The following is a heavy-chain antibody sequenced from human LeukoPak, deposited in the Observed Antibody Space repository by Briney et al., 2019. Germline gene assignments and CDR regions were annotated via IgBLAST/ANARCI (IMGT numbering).Heavy chain of an antibody. CDR3: ARRGTNNRGYHYMDD. D-gene: IGHD2/OR15-2a*01. Sequence: SETRSLTCTVSGGSISSYYWSWIRQPPGKGLEWIGYTHYSGSPSYSPSLKSRVTISVDTSKNQFSLRVSSVTAADTAVYYCARRGTNNRGYHYMDDWGKGTTVTVSS. V-gene: IGHV4-59*01. CDR1: GGSISSYY. CDR2: THYSGSP. J-gene: IGHJ6*03.